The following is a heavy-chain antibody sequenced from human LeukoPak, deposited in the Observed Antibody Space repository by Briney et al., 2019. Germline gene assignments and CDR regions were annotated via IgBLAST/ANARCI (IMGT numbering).Heavy chain of an antibody. V-gene: IGHV7-4-1*02. J-gene: IGHJ6*03. CDR1: GYTFTGYY. CDR2: INTDTGKP. CDR3: ARGIGIGVVLMVHGNMDV. D-gene: IGHD2-8*01. Sequence: GASVKVSCKASGYTFTGYYIHWVRQAPGQGLEWMGWINTDTGKPTYAQGFTGRFVLSLDTSVTTAYLQISSLKAEDTAVYYCARGIGIGVVLMVHGNMDVWGKGTTVTVSS.